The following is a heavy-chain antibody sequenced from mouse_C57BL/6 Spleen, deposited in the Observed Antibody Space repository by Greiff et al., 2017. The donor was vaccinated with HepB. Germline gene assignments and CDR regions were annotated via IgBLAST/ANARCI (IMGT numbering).Heavy chain of an antibody. D-gene: IGHD1-1*01. Sequence: QVQLQQSGAELVRPGSSVKLSCKASGYTFTSYWMHWVKQRPIQGLEWIGNIDPSDSETHYNQKFKDKATLTVDKSSSTAYMQLSSLTSEDSAVYCCARDYYGSNAMDYWGQGTSVTVSS. CDR1: GYTFTSYW. CDR2: IDPSDSET. J-gene: IGHJ4*01. V-gene: IGHV1-52*01. CDR3: ARDYYGSNAMDY.